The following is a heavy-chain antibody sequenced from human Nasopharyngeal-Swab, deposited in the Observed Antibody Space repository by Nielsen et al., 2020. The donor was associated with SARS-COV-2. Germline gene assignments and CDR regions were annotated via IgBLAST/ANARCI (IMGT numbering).Heavy chain of an antibody. J-gene: IGHJ4*02. CDR3: ARHVRQGLVLTDY. D-gene: IGHD3/OR15-3a*01. CDR1: GGSISSSSYY. V-gene: IGHV4-39*01. CDR2: IFYSGNT. Sequence: SETLSLTCTVSGGSISSSSYYWGWMRQPLGMGLEWIGSIFYSGNTYYTPSLKSRVTISVDASKNQFSLKLTSVTAADTAVYYCARHVRQGLVLTDYWGQGTLVTVSS.